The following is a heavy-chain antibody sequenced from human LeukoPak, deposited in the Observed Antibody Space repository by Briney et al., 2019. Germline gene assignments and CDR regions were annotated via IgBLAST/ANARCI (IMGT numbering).Heavy chain of an antibody. D-gene: IGHD3-10*01. CDR2: ISGSGGST. V-gene: IGHV3-23*01. Sequence: GGSLRLSCAASGLTFSSYAMSWVRQAPGKGLECVSAISGSGGSTYYADSVKGRFTISRDNSKNTLYLQMNSLRAEDTAVYYCAKHGFGVFEGYWGQGTLVTVSS. CDR3: AKHGFGVFEGY. J-gene: IGHJ4*02. CDR1: GLTFSSYA.